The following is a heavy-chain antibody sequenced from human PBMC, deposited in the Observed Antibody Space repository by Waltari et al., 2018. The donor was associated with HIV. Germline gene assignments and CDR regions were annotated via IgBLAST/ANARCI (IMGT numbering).Heavy chain of an antibody. Sequence: EVQLVESGGGLVQPGGSLRLSCAASGFTFNNYWMSWVRQAPGKGLEWVANIKQDGSAKFYVESGKGRFTRARDNAKNSLCLLRNSLGVEDTAVYYCARDDLLRVYYSRGWSYHRYYGMDVWGQGTTVTASS. J-gene: IGHJ6*02. V-gene: IGHV3-7*01. D-gene: IGHD6-19*01. CDR1: GFTFNNYW. CDR3: ARDDLLRVYYSRGWSYHRYYGMDV. CDR2: IKQDGSAK.